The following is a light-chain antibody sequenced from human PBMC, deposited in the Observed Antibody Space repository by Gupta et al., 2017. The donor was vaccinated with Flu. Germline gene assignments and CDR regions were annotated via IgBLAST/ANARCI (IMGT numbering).Light chain of an antibody. J-gene: IGKJ2*01. CDR2: AAS. V-gene: IGKV1-39*01. Sequence: DIQLTQSPSSLSAAVGDSVTITCRASQNTYKFLSWFQHKPGKAPKLLIYAASTLQGGVPPRFSGSESGTDFTLTISSLQPEDFATYYCQQTYSTPYTFGQGTKLEIK. CDR3: QQTYSTPYT. CDR1: QNTYKF.